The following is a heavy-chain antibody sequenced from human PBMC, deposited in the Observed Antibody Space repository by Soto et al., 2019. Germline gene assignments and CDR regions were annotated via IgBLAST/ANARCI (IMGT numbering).Heavy chain of an antibody. CDR1: GGSISSYY. J-gene: IGHJ6*02. D-gene: IGHD6-6*01. Sequence: QVQLQESGPGLVKPSETLSLTCTVSGGSISSYYWSWIRQPAGKGLEWIGRIYTSGSTNYNPSLKSRVTMSVDTSKNQFSLKLSSVTAADTAVYYCARDLKSSSPVVHYYYGMDVWGQGTTVTVSS. V-gene: IGHV4-4*07. CDR3: ARDLKSSSPVVHYYYGMDV. CDR2: IYTSGST.